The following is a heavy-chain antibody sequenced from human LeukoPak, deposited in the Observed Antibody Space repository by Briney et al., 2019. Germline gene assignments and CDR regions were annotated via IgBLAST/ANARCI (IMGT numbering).Heavy chain of an antibody. CDR2: IYTSGST. CDR3: ARDKVPDGGMDV. V-gene: IGHV4-4*07. CDR1: GGSISSYY. D-gene: IGHD4-17*01. J-gene: IGHJ6*02. Sequence: PSETLSLTCTVTGGSISSYYWSLIRQPASTGLDWIGRIYTSGSTNYNPSLKSRVTMSVDTSKNQFSLKLSSVTAADTAVYYCARDKVPDGGMDVWGQGTTVTVSS.